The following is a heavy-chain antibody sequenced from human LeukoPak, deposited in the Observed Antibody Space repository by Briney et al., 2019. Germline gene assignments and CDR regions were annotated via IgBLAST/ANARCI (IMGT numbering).Heavy chain of an antibody. D-gene: IGHD3-22*01. Sequence: ASVKVSCKASNYSFTSYGISWVRQAPGQGLEWMAWINAYNGDTNYAQKFQGRVTMTTDTSTRTAYMELRSLRSDDTAVYYCARGVYYDRSGYYNMDVWGQGTTVTVSS. CDR3: ARGVYYDRSGYYNMDV. V-gene: IGHV1-18*01. CDR2: INAYNGDT. CDR1: NYSFTSYG. J-gene: IGHJ6*02.